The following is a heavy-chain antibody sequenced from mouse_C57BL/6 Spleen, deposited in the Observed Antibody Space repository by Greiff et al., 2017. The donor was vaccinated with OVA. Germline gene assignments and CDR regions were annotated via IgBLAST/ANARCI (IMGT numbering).Heavy chain of an antibody. CDR2: ISSGGDYI. Sequence: EVHLVESGAGLVKPGGSLKLSCAASGFTFSSYAMSWVRQTPGKRLEWVAYISSGGDYIYYADTLKGRFTISRDKARNTLYLQMSSLKSEDTAMYYCTREGSDGYYSCAYWGQGTLVTVSA. D-gene: IGHD2-3*01. J-gene: IGHJ3*01. CDR1: GFTFSSYA. CDR3: TREGSDGYYSCAY. V-gene: IGHV5-9-1*02.